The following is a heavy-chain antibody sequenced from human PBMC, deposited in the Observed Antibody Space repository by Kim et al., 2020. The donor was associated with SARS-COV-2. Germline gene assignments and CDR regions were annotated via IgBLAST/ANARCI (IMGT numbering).Heavy chain of an antibody. J-gene: IGHJ4*02. Sequence: GGSLRLSCAASGFTFNTYWMHWVRQASGKGLVWVSRMNVDGRIINHADSVRGRFTISRDGATSTLYLQVNGLRTDDTVMYYCVKDFGGPSDSWGQGTLVTISS. CDR1: GFTFNTYW. V-gene: IGHV3-74*01. CDR3: VKDFGGPSDS. D-gene: IGHD3-16*01. CDR2: MNVDGRII.